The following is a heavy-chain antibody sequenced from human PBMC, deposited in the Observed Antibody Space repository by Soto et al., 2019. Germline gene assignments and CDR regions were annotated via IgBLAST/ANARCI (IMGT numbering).Heavy chain of an antibody. CDR1: GFNFGDYY. Sequence: QMQLVESGGVLVKPGGSLRLSCAASGFNFGDYYMNWVRQAPGKGLEGVSFVSSSGGDTKYSDRVGGRFTVSRDNGKNSLHLQLNSLRVEDTAVDYCTRFRVAVNYYFDLWGRGTLVTVSS. CDR2: VSSSGGDT. V-gene: IGHV3-11*06. D-gene: IGHD3-3*01. CDR3: TRFRVAVNYYFDL. J-gene: IGHJ2*01.